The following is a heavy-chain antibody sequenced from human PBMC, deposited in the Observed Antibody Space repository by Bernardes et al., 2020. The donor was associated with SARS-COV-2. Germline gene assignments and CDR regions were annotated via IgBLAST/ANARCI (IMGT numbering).Heavy chain of an antibody. Sequence: SEPLSLTCAAYGGSLRGYYWSWIRRPPGKGLEWIEEINHGGSTNYNPSLKSRVTISLDTSKNQFSLKVSSVTAADTAVYYCARGLAVSAFYYMDAWGKGTTVTVSS. CDR2: INHGGST. CDR3: ARGLAVSAFYYMDA. J-gene: IGHJ6*03. V-gene: IGHV4-34*01. CDR1: GGSLRGYY. D-gene: IGHD2-2*01.